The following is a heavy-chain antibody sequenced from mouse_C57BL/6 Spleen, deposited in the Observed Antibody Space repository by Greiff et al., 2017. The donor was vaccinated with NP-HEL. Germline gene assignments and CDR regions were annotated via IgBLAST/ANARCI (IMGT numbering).Heavy chain of an antibody. J-gene: IGHJ1*03. D-gene: IGHD1-1*01. CDR1: GYTFTSYW. Sequence: QVQLKQPGAELVKPGASVKMSCKASGYTFTSYWITWVKQRPGQGLEWIGDIYPGSGSTNYNEKFKSKATLTVDTSSSTAYMQLSSLTSEDSAVYYCARSHYGSSLGYFDVWGTGTTVTVSS. CDR2: IYPGSGST. V-gene: IGHV1-55*01. CDR3: ARSHYGSSLGYFDV.